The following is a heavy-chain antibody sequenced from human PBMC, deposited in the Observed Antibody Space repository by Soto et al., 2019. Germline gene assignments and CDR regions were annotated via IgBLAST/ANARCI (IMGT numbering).Heavy chain of an antibody. J-gene: IGHJ3*02. V-gene: IGHV3-49*03. D-gene: IGHD6-19*01. Sequence: PGGSLRLSCTASGFTFGDYAMSWFRQAPGKGLEWVGFIRSKAYGGTTEYAASVKGRFTISRDDSKSIAYLQMNSLKTEDTAVFYCTRDRSGWLVFDIWAQGTLDPVSS. CDR2: IRSKAYGGTT. CDR3: TRDRSGWLVFDI. CDR1: GFTFGDYA.